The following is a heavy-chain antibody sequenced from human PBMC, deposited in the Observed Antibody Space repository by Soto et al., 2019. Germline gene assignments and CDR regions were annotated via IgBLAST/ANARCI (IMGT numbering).Heavy chain of an antibody. CDR1: GFTFDDNV. Sequence: EVQLVESGGGLVQPGRSLRLSCAASGFTFDDNVVHWVRQVPGKGLEWVSGIDWNSGAIGYADSGKGRFIISRDSAKNSLFLQMNSLRAEDTALYYCAKDIGYCSSTRCDYGMDVWGQGTTVTVSS. CDR3: AKDIGYCSSTRCDYGMDV. CDR2: IDWNSGAI. D-gene: IGHD2-2*03. V-gene: IGHV3-9*01. J-gene: IGHJ6*02.